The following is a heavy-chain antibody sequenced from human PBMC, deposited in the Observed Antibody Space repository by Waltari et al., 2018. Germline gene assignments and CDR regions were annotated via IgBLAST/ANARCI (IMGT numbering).Heavy chain of an antibody. Sequence: QVTLRESGPALVKPTQTLTLTCTFSGFSLSTTGMCVSWIRQPPGQALEWLARINWDDDRLYSTSLRTRLTISKDTSKNQVVLTMTNMDPADTATYYCARTYHNYYDSSGYYIDYWGQGTLVTVSS. CDR1: GFSLSTTGMC. CDR2: INWDDDR. CDR3: ARTYHNYYDSSGYYIDY. D-gene: IGHD3-22*01. J-gene: IGHJ4*02. V-gene: IGHV2-70*17.